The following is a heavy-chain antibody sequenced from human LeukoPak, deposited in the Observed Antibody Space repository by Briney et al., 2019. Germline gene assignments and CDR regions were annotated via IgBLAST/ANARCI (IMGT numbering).Heavy chain of an antibody. J-gene: IGHJ5*02. CDR3: ARDTYSSSSIWFDP. Sequence: GGSLRLSCAASGFTFSSYSMNWVRQAPGKGLEWVSSISSSSSYIYYADSVKGRFTISRDNAKNSLYLQMISLRAEDTAVYYCARDTYSSSSIWFDPWGQGTLVTVSS. CDR1: GFTFSSYS. V-gene: IGHV3-21*01. CDR2: ISSSSSYI. D-gene: IGHD6-6*01.